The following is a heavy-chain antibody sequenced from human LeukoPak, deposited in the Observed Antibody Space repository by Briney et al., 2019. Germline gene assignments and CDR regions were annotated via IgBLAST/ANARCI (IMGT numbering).Heavy chain of an antibody. CDR3: AKQWGYSYGYDY. D-gene: IGHD5-18*01. CDR2: ISGSGGST. J-gene: IGHJ4*02. V-gene: IGHV3-23*01. CDR1: GFTFSSYA. Sequence: AGGSLRLSCAASGFTFSSYAMSWVRQAPGKGLEWVSAISGSGGSTYYADSVEGRFTISRDNSKNTLYLQMNSLRAEDTAVYYCAKQWGYSYGYDYWGQGTLVTVSS.